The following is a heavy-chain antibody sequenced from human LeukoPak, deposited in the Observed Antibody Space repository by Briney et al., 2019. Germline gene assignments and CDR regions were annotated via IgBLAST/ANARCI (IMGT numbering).Heavy chain of an antibody. CDR2: IYSGGST. Sequence: GGSLRLSCAAPGFTVSSNYMSWVRQAPGKGLEWVSVIYSGGSTYYTDSVKGRFTISRDNSKNTLYLQMNSLRAEDTAVYYCARDKFFDYWGQGTLVTVSS. J-gene: IGHJ4*02. CDR3: ARDKFFDY. V-gene: IGHV3-53*01. CDR1: GFTVSSNY.